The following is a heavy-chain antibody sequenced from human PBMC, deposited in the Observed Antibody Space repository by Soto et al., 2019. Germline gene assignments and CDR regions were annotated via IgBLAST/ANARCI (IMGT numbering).Heavy chain of an antibody. CDR1: GYSFTSYG. CDR2: ISANSGNT. D-gene: IGHD1-7*01. V-gene: IGHV1-18*04. J-gene: IGHJ4*02. CDR3: ARASASNWNYVSSSS. Sequence: ASVKVSCTASGYSFTSYGFNWVRQAPGQGLEWMGWISANSGNTNYAQNLQGRVTMTTDTSTSTAYMELRSLTSDDTAVYYCARASASNWNYVSSSSWGQGTLVTVSS.